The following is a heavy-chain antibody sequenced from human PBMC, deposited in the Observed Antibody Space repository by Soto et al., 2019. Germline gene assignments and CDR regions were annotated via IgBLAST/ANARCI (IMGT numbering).Heavy chain of an antibody. CDR2: ISGSGGST. V-gene: IGHV3-23*01. Sequence: GGSLRLSCAASGFTFSSYAMSWVRQAPGKGLEWVSAISGSGGSTYYADSVKGRFTISRDNSKNTLYLQMNSLRAEDTAVYYCAKCRKIVVVTAQDYWGQGTLVTVSS. J-gene: IGHJ4*02. CDR3: AKCRKIVVVTAQDY. CDR1: GFTFSSYA. D-gene: IGHD3-22*01.